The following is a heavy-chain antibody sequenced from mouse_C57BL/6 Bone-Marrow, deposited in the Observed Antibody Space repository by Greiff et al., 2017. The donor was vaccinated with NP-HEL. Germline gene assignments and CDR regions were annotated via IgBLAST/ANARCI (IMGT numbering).Heavy chain of an antibody. CDR2: IRSKSSYYAT. J-gene: IGHJ1*03. V-gene: IGHV10-3*01. CDR3: VRGTTVVPHWYFEV. D-gene: IGHD1-1*01. CDR1: GFTFNTYA. Sequence: EVQLVESGGGLVQPKGSLKLSCAASGFTFNTYAMHWVRQAPGKGLEWVARIRSKSSYYATYYADSVKDRFTISRADSQSKLYLQMNNLKTEDTAMYYCVRGTTVVPHWYFEVWGTGTTVTVSS.